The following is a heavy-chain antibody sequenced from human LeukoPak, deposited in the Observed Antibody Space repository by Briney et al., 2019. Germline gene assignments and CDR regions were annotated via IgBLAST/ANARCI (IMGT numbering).Heavy chain of an antibody. CDR3: ARDNSVEDTAWWFDP. V-gene: IGHV1-18*01. CDR1: GYTFTSYG. J-gene: IGHJ5*02. Sequence: ASVKVSCEASGYTFTSYGISWVRQAPGQGLEWMGWISAYNGNTNYAQKLQGRVTMTTDTSTSTAYMELRSLRSDDTAVYYCARDNSVEDTAWWFDPWGQGTLVTVSS. CDR2: ISAYNGNT. D-gene: IGHD4-23*01.